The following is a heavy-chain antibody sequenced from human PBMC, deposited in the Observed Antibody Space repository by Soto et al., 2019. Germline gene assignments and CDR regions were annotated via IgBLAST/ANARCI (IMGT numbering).Heavy chain of an antibody. CDR2: ISAYNGNT. J-gene: IGHJ6*02. D-gene: IGHD3-22*01. V-gene: IGHV1-18*01. CDR1: GYTFTSYG. Sequence: QVQLVQSGAEVKKPGASVKVSCKASGYTFTSYGISWARQAPGQGLEWMGWISAYNGNTNYAQKLQGRVTMTTDTSTSTAYMELRSLRSDDTAVYYCARGGRHDSSGYYLPFSGMDVWGQGTTVTVSS. CDR3: ARGGRHDSSGYYLPFSGMDV.